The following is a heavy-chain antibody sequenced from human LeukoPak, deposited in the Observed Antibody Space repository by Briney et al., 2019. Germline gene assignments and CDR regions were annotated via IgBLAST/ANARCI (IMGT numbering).Heavy chain of an antibody. CDR3: ARDQQQLEINFDY. CDR1: GFTFSSYA. D-gene: IGHD6-13*01. V-gene: IGHV3-23*01. CDR2: ISGSGGST. Sequence: GGSLRLSCAASGFTFSSYAMSWVRQAPGKGLEWVSAISGSGGSTYYADSVKGRFTISRDNSKNSLYLQMNSLRAEDTAVYYCARDQQQLEINFDYWGQGTLVTVSS. J-gene: IGHJ4*02.